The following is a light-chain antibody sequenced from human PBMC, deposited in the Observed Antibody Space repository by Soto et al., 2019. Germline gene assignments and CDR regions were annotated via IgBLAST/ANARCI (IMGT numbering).Light chain of an antibody. Sequence: SYELTQPPSVSVSPGQTASITCSGDKLGDKYACWYQQKPGQSPVLVIYQDTKRPSGIPERFSGSNSGNTATLTISGTQAMDEADYYCQAWDSISYVVFGGGTQLTV. CDR2: QDT. CDR3: QAWDSISYVV. CDR1: KLGDKY. J-gene: IGLJ2*01. V-gene: IGLV3-1*01.